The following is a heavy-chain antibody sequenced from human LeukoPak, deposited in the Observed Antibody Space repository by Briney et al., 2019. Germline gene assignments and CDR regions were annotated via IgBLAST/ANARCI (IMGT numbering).Heavy chain of an antibody. J-gene: IGHJ4*02. CDR2: ISGSGGST. CDR1: GFTFSSYA. D-gene: IGHD2-2*02. CDR3: AKEYELLYAVDY. V-gene: IGHV3-23*01. Sequence: GGSLRLSCAASGFTFSSYAMSWVRQAPGKGLEWVSAISGSGGSTYYADSVKGRFTISRDNPKNTLYLQMNSLRGEDTAVYYCAKEYELLYAVDYWGQGTLVTVSS.